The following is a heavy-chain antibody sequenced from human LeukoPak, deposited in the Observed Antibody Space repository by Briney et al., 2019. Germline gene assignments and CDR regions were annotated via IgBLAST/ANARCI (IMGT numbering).Heavy chain of an antibody. J-gene: IGHJ4*02. CDR2: IRSKNYGGTA. CDR1: GFTFGDYA. Sequence: PGGSLRLSCKGSGFTFGDYAMNWVRQAPGKGLEWVGFIRSKNYGGTAEYAASVKGRFTISRDDSRSIAYLQMNSLKTEDTAVYYCTRVIVATKDYWGQGTLVTVSS. D-gene: IGHD5-12*01. CDR3: TRVIVATKDY. V-gene: IGHV3-49*04.